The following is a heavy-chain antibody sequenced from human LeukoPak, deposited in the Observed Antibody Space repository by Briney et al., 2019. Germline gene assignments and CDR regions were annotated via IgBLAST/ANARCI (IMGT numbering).Heavy chain of an antibody. CDR1: GGSISSGGYY. CDR3: ARDGGIVVVPAAIRRWGSWFDP. D-gene: IGHD2-2*02. CDR2: IYYSGST. V-gene: IGHV4-31*03. Sequence: PSETLSLTCTVSGGSISSGGYYWSWIRQHPGKGLEWIGYIYYSGSTYYNPSLKSRVTISVDTSKNQFSLKLSSVTAADTAVYYCARDGGIVVVPAAIRRWGSWFDPWGQGTLVTVSS. J-gene: IGHJ5*02.